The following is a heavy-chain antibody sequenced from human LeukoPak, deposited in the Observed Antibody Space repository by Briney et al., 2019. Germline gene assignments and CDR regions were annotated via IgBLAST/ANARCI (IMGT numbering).Heavy chain of an antibody. J-gene: IGHJ3*02. CDR3: ASTYYYDSSGYSHPPGAFDI. Sequence: PGGSLRLSCAASGFTFSSYAMSWVRQAPGKGLEWVSAISGSGGSTYYADSVKGRFTISRDNSKNTLYLQMNSLSAEDTAVYYCASTYYYDSSGYSHPPGAFDIWGQGTMVTVSS. D-gene: IGHD3-22*01. CDR2: ISGSGGST. V-gene: IGHV3-23*01. CDR1: GFTFSSYA.